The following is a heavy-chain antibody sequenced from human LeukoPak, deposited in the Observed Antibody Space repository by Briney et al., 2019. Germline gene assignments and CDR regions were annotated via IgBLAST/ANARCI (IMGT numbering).Heavy chain of an antibody. J-gene: IGHJ4*02. D-gene: IGHD4-11*01. V-gene: IGHV4-59*01. Sequence: SETLSLTCTVSGGSISSYYWSWIRQPPGKGLEWIGYIYYSGSTNYNPSLKSRVTISVDTSKNQFSLKRSSVTAADTAVYYCARGPTTVPATYYFDYWGQGTLVTVSS. CDR1: GGSISSYY. CDR3: ARGPTTVPATYYFDY. CDR2: IYYSGST.